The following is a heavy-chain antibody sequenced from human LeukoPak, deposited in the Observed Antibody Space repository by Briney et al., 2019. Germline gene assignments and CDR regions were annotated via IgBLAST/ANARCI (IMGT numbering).Heavy chain of an antibody. D-gene: IGHD2-2*01. CDR2: IYTSGST. CDR3: ARDSAQGIVVVPAAMDAFDI. J-gene: IGHJ3*02. V-gene: IGHV4-61*02. Sequence: SQTLSLACTVSGGSISSGSYYWSWIRQPAGKGLEWIGRIYTSGSTNYNPSLKSRVTISVDTSKNQFSLKLSSVTAADTAVYYCARDSAQGIVVVPAAMDAFDIWGQGTMVTVSS. CDR1: GGSISSGSYY.